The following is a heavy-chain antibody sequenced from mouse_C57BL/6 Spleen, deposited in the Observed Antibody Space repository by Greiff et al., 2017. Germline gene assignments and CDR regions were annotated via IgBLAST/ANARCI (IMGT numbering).Heavy chain of an antibody. J-gene: IGHJ4*01. D-gene: IGHD1-1*01. CDR3: ARSGTAVGVLLDY. CDR1: GYTFTSYW. CDR2: IDPSDGYT. V-gene: IGHV1-69*01. Sequence: QVQLQQSGAELVMPGASVTLSCKASGYTFTSYWMHWVKQRPGQGLEWIGEIDPSDGYTNYNQKFKGKAILTVDKSSSTAYMQLSSLTSEDSAVYYCARSGTAVGVLLDYWGQGTSVTVSS.